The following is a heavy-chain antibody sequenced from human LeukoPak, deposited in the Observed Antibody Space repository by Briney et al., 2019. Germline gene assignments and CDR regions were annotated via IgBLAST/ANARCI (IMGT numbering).Heavy chain of an antibody. D-gene: IGHD3-22*01. CDR2: IYYSGST. Sequence: SETLSLTCTVSGGSISSYYWGWIRQPPGKGLEWIGSIYYSGSTYYNPSLKSRVTISVDTSKDQFSLKLSSVTASETAVYYCARHRGYVGAFDVWGRGTMVTVSS. CDR1: GGSISSYY. J-gene: IGHJ3*01. CDR3: ARHRGYVGAFDV. V-gene: IGHV4-39*01.